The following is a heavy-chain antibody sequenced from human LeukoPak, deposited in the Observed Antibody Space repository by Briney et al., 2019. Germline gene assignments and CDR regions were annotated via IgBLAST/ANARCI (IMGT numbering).Heavy chain of an antibody. Sequence: PGGSLRLSCAASGFPFSSYDMRWVRQAPGKGLEWVSAISGSGGSTYYADSVKGRFTISRDNSKNTLYLQMNSLRAEDTAVYYCAKVVRGVLLTGAFDIWGQGTMVTVSS. CDR1: GFPFSSYD. CDR3: AKVVRGVLLTGAFDI. CDR2: ISGSGGST. J-gene: IGHJ3*02. V-gene: IGHV3-23*01. D-gene: IGHD3-10*01.